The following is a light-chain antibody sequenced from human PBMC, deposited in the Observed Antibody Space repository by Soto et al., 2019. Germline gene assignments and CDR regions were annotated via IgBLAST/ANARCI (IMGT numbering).Light chain of an antibody. CDR2: QDT. J-gene: IGLJ2*01. V-gene: IGLV3-1*01. CDR3: QAWDSSTVV. CDR1: KLGDKY. Sequence: SYELTQPTSVSVSPGQTASITCSGDKLGDKYAYWYQQKPGQSPVLVIYQDTKRPSGIPERFSGSNSGNTATLTISGTQAMDEADYYCQAWDSSTVVFGGGTKVTVL.